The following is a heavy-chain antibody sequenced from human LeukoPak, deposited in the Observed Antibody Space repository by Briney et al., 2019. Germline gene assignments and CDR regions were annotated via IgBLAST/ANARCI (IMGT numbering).Heavy chain of an antibody. CDR2: IYYSGST. CDR3: ARLTYFGELFGLGFYYYYYMDV. V-gene: IGHV4-39*07. D-gene: IGHD3-10*01. J-gene: IGHJ6*03. Sequence: PSETLSLTCTVSGGSISSSSYYWGWIRQPPGKGLEWIGSIYYSGSTYYNPSLKSRVTISVDTSKNQFSLKLSSVTAADTAVYYCARLTYFGELFGLGFYYYYYMDVWGKGTTVTISS. CDR1: GGSISSSSYY.